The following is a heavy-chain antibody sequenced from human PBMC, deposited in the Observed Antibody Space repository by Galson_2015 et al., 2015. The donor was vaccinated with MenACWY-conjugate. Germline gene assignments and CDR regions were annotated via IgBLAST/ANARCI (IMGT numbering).Heavy chain of an antibody. D-gene: IGHD2-21*01. J-gene: IGHJ4*02. V-gene: IGHV3-48*02. CDR2: ISSAGSSI. CDR3: AKSLTILDY. Sequence: SLRLSCAASGFTFSDNTMNWVRQAPGKGLEWVASISSAGSSIYYADSVKGRFTISRDNAENSLYLQMNSLRDEDTAVYYCAKSLTILDYWDQGTLVTVSS. CDR1: GFTFSDNT.